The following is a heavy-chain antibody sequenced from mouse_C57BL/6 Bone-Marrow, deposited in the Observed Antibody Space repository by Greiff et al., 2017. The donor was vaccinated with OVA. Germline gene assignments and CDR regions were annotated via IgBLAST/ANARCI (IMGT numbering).Heavy chain of an antibody. V-gene: IGHV1-50*01. J-gene: IGHJ2*01. D-gene: IGHD1-2*01. Sequence: QVQLQQPWAELVKPGASVKLSCKASGYTFTSYWMQWVKQRPGQGLEWIGEIDPSDSYTNYNQKFKGKATLTVDTSSSTAYMQLSSLTSEDSAVYYCAREGYYGSYYFDYWGQGTTLTVSS. CDR2: IDPSDSYT. CDR3: AREGYYGSYYFDY. CDR1: GYTFTSYW.